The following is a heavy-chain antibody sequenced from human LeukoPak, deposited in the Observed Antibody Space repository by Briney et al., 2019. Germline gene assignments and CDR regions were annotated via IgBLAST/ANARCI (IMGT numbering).Heavy chain of an antibody. CDR1: GFTVSSSY. D-gene: IGHD6-13*01. CDR3: ARDLEAANTYYFDY. J-gene: IGHJ4*02. CDR2: ISSAGTT. V-gene: IGHV3-66*01. Sequence: QPGGSLRLSCAASGFTVSSSYMSWVPQAPGKGLEWRLIISSAGTTYYAHSVKGRSTISRDNSKNTVYLQVNSLRDEDTAVYYCARDLEAANTYYFDYWGQGTMVTVSS.